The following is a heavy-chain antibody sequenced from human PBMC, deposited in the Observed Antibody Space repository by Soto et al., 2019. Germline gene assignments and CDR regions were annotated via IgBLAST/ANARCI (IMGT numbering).Heavy chain of an antibody. J-gene: IGHJ1*01. Sequence: SDALSHTCTLSGCSNPRSGRWSWVRQPPGKGLEWIGEIYHSGSTNYNPSLKSRVTISVDKSKNQFSLKLSSVTAADTAVYYCARGGGGSYYGFQHWGQG. V-gene: IGHV4-4*02. CDR3: ARGGGGSYYGFQH. CDR2: IYHSGST. D-gene: IGHD1-26*01. CDR1: GCSNPRSGR.